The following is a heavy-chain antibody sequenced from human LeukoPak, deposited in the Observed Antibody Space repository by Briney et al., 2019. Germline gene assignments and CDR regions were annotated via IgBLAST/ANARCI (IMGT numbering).Heavy chain of an antibody. J-gene: IGHJ4*02. D-gene: IGHD3-22*01. CDR1: GDSVSSNSAA. V-gene: IGHV6-1*01. Sequence: SQTLSLTCAISGDSVSSNSAAWNWIRQSPSRGLEWLGRTYYRSKWYNDYAVSVKSRITINPDTSKNQFSLQLNSVTPEDTAVYYCAREAIPLITMIVASDYWGQGTLVTVSS. CDR2: TYYRSKWYN. CDR3: AREAIPLITMIVASDY.